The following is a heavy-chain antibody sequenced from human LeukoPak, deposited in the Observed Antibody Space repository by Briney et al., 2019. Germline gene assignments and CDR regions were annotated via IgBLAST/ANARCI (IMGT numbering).Heavy chain of an antibody. CDR2: ISSNSGYI. CDR1: GFTFSSYA. J-gene: IGHJ4*02. V-gene: IGHV3-21*05. CDR3: ARDGGSEASHY. Sequence: GGSLRLSCAASGFTFSSYAMSWVRQAPGKGLEWLSYISSNSGYINYADSVKGRFTISRDNAKNSLYLQMNSLRAEDTAVYYCARDGGSEASHYWGQGTLVTVSS. D-gene: IGHD3-16*01.